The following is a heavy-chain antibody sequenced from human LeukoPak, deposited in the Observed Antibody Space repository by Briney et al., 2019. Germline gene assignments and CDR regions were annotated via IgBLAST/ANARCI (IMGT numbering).Heavy chain of an antibody. V-gene: IGHV3-23*01. J-gene: IGHJ3*02. CDR3: AKDRSITMIVVDYAFDI. CDR1: GFTFSSYA. CDR2: ISGSGGST. D-gene: IGHD3-22*01. Sequence: GGSLRLSCAASGFTFSSYAMSWVRQAPGKGLEWVSAISGSGGSTYYADSVKGRFTISRDNSKNTLYLQMNSLRAEDTAVYYCAKDRSITMIVVDYAFDIWGQGTMVTVSS.